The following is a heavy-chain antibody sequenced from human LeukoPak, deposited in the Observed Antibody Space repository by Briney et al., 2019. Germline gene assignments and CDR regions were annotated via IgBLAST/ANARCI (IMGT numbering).Heavy chain of an antibody. CDR2: INPRGGSA. J-gene: IGHJ4*02. CDR1: GYTFTNFY. CDR3: ARDYHGSGSLTTFDY. V-gene: IGHV1-46*01. D-gene: IGHD3-10*01. Sequence: ASVKVSCKASGYTFTNFYMHWVRQVPGQGLEWMGIINPRGGSASSAQKFQGRVTLSRDTSASTVYMELSRLRSEDTALYYCARDYHGSGSLTTFDYWGQGTLVTVSS.